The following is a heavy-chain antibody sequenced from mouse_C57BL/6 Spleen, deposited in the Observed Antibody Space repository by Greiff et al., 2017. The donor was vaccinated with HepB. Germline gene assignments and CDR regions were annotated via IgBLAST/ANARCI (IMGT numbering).Heavy chain of an antibody. Sequence: DVKLVESGGGLVKPGGSLKLSCAASGFTFSSYAMSWVRQTPEKRLEWVATISDGGSYTYYPDNVKGRFTISRDNAKNNLYLQMSHLKSEDTAMYYCARVSSLLAMDYWGQGTSVTVSS. CDR2: ISDGGSYT. J-gene: IGHJ4*01. CDR3: ARVSSLLAMDY. V-gene: IGHV5-4*03. D-gene: IGHD1-1*01. CDR1: GFTFSSYA.